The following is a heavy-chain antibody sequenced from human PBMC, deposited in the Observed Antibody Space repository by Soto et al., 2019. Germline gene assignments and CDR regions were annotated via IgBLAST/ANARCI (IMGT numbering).Heavy chain of an antibody. CDR1: GGTFSSYA. V-gene: IGHV1-69*10. J-gene: IGHJ5*02. Sequence: ASVKVSCKASGGTFSSYAISWVRQAPGQGLEWMGGIIPILGIANYAQKFQGRVTITADKSTSTAYMELSSLRSEDTAVYYCARDFCGGSCGWFDPWGQGTLVTVSS. CDR2: IIPILGIA. CDR3: ARDFCGGSCGWFDP. D-gene: IGHD2-15*01.